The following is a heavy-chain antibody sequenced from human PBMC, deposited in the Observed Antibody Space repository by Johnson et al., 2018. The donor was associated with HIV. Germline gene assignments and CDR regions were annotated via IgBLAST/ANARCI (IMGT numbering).Heavy chain of an antibody. CDR1: GFTFSNYA. D-gene: IGHD6-19*01. Sequence: VQLVESGGGLVQPGGSLRLSCAASGFTFSNYAMHWVRQAPGKGLEYVSAISSNGGRTYYANSVKGRFTISRDNAKNSLYLQMNSLRAEDTAVYYCARISGWYSPAFDIWGQGTMVTVSS. CDR3: ARISGWYSPAFDI. CDR2: ISSNGGRT. J-gene: IGHJ3*02. V-gene: IGHV3-64*01.